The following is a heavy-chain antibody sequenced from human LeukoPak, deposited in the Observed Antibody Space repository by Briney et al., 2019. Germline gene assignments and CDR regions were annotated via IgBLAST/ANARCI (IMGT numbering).Heavy chain of an antibody. Sequence: GGSLRLSCAASGFTVSRNYMSWVRQAPGKGLEWVSVIYSGGRTYYADPVKGRFTISRDNSKNTLYLQMNSLRAEETAVYYCARRAGGYSHPYDYWGQGTLVTVSS. D-gene: IGHD4-23*01. CDR2: IYSGGRT. V-gene: IGHV3-66*04. CDR3: ARRAGGYSHPYDY. CDR1: GFTVSRNY. J-gene: IGHJ4*02.